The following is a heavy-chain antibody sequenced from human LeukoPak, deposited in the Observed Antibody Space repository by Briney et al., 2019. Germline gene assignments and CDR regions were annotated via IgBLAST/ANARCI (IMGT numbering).Heavy chain of an antibody. J-gene: IGHJ2*01. Sequence: GGSLRLSCTASGFTFSSYDMHWVRQATGKGLEWVSAIGTAGDTYYPGSVKGRFTISRENAKDSLYLQMYSLRAGDTAVYYCARSRGGYSYGPYWCFDLWGRGTLVTVSS. CDR3: ARSRGGYSYGPYWCFDL. D-gene: IGHD5-18*01. CDR2: IGTAGDT. V-gene: IGHV3-13*01. CDR1: GFTFSSYD.